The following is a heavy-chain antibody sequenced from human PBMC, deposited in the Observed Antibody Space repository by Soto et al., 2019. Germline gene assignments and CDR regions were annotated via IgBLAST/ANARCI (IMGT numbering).Heavy chain of an antibody. V-gene: IGHV1-18*01. J-gene: IGHJ4*02. CDR3: ARDGTFGGVILEYYFDY. CDR1: GYTFTSYG. Sequence: ASVKVSCKASGYTFTSYGISWVRQAPGQGLEWMGWISAYNGNTNYSQKFQGRVTMTRDTSASTAYMELSSLRSDDTAVYYCARDGTFGGVILEYYFDYWGQGTLVTVSS. D-gene: IGHD3-16*02. CDR2: ISAYNGNT.